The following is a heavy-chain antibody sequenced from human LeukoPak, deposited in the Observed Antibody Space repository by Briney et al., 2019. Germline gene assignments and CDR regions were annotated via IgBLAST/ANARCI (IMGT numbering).Heavy chain of an antibody. V-gene: IGHV3-30*18. CDR3: AKEYY. CDR2: ISYDGSNK. CDR1: GFTFSSYG. Sequence: GGSLRLSCAASGFTFSSYGMHRVRQAPGKGLEWVAVISYDGSNKYYADSVKGRFTISRDNSKNTLYLQMNSLRAEDTAVYYCAKEYYWGQGTLVTVSS. J-gene: IGHJ4*02.